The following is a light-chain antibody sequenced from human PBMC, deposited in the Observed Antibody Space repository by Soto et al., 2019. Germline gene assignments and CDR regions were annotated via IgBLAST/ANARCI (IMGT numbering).Light chain of an antibody. CDR1: SSDVGSYNL. CDR2: EVS. J-gene: IGLJ1*01. Sequence: QSALTQPASVSGSPGQSITISCTGTSSDVGSYNLVSWYQQHPGKAPKLMIYEVSKRPSGVSNRFSGSKSGNTASLTISGLQAEDEAHYYCCSYAGSSTSYVFGTGTKVTVL. V-gene: IGLV2-23*02. CDR3: CSYAGSSTSYV.